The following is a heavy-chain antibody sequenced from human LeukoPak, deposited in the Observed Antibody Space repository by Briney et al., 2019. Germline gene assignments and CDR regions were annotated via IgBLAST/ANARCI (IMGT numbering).Heavy chain of an antibody. CDR3: ARDMSTRVTPISYAIDV. CDR2: INPNGGRT. Sequence: GYTLTELSXXWVRQAPXXGXXWLGLINPNGGRTSYAQNFQGRVTMTRDTSTTTVYLELSSLRSEDTAVYYCARDMSTRVTPISYAIDVWGQGTMVTVSS. V-gene: IGHV1-46*01. J-gene: IGHJ3*01. D-gene: IGHD4-23*01. CDR1: GYTLTELS.